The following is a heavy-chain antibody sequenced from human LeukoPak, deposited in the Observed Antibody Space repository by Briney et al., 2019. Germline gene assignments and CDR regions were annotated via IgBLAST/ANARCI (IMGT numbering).Heavy chain of an antibody. V-gene: IGHV4-38-2*02. CDR2: IYHSGST. CDR3: ASTSGHMVRGVFGY. D-gene: IGHD3-10*01. J-gene: IGHJ4*02. CDR1: GYSISSGYY. Sequence: PSETLSLTCTVSGYSISSGYYWGWIRQPPGKGLEWIGSIYHSGSTYYNPSLKSRVTISVDTSKNQFSLKLSSVTAADTAVYYCASTSGHMVRGVFGYWGQGTLVTVSS.